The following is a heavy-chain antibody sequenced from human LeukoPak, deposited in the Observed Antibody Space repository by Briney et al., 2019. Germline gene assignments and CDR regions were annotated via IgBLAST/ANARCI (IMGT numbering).Heavy chain of an antibody. V-gene: IGHV3-9*01. CDR3: AVLHYYAMDV. CDR2: ISWNSGTK. CDR1: GFTFDDYA. D-gene: IGHD2-8*01. J-gene: IGHJ6*02. Sequence: GGSLRLSCAASGFTFDDYAMHWVRHAPGKGLEWVSGISWNSGTKGYADSVKGRFTISRDNAKNSLYLQMNSLRGEDAALYYCAVLHYYAMDVWGQGTTVTVSS.